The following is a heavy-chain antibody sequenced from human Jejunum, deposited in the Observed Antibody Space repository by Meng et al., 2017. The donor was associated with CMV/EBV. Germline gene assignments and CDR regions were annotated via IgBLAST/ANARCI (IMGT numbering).Heavy chain of an antibody. CDR3: ARDLNVVVVPLAIRRNYYYYGMDV. Sequence: WGCFRHTPGQRLEWNGSVFYSGPTAYNPSIKNRVTISVSASRNQFFPTLSSLTAADSAVYYCARDLNVVVVPLAIRRNYYYYGMDVWGQGTTVTVSS. V-gene: IGHV4-39*07. D-gene: IGHD2-2*01. J-gene: IGHJ6*02. CDR2: VFYSGPT.